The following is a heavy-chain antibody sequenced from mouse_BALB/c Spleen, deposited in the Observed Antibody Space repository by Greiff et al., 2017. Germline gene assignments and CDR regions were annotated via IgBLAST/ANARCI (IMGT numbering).Heavy chain of an antibody. V-gene: IGHV2-6-4*01. D-gene: IGHD1-1*01. CDR1: GFSLSRYS. Sequence: VQVVESGPGLVAPSQSLSITCTVSGFSLSRYSVHWVRQPPGKGLEWLGMIWGGGSTDYNSALKSRLSISKDNSKSQVFLKMNSLQTDDTAMYYCARNWGAYYGSSPYYFDYWGQGTTLTVSS. J-gene: IGHJ2*01. CDR2: IWGGGST. CDR3: ARNWGAYYGSSPYYFDY.